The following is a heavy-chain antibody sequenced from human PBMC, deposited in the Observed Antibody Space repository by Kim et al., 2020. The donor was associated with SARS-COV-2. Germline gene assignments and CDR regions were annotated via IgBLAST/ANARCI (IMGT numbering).Heavy chain of an antibody. Sequence: ASVKVSCKASGYTFTGYYMHWVRQAPGQGLEWMGRINPNSGGTNYAQKFQGRVTMTRDTSISTAYMELSRLRSDDTAVYYCAREVGRVREKVGWSTIYDILKEGWFDPWGQGTLVTVSS. D-gene: IGHD3-9*01. CDR1: GYTFTGYY. J-gene: IGHJ5*02. V-gene: IGHV1-2*06. CDR2: INPNSGGT. CDR3: AREVGRVREKVGWSTIYDILKEGWFDP.